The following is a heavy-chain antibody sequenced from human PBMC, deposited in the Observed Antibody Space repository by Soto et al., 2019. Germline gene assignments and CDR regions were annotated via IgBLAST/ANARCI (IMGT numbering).Heavy chain of an antibody. D-gene: IGHD5-12*01. V-gene: IGHV1-69*02. Sequence: QVQLVQSGAEVKKPGSSVKVSCKASGGTFSSYTISWVRQAPGQGLEWMGRIIPILGIANYAQKFQGRGTITADKSTSTDYMELSSLSSEDTAVYYCAGEVATIRYLFYPWGPGTLVTVSS. CDR2: IIPILGIA. J-gene: IGHJ5*02. CDR1: GGTFSSYT. CDR3: AGEVATIRYLFYP.